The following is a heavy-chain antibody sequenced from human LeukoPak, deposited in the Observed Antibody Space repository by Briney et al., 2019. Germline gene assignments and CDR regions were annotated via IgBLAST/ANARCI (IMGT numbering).Heavy chain of an antibody. Sequence: SETLSLTCTVSGGSINSYYWSWIRQPPGKGLEWIGYIYHSGSTYYNPSLKSRVTISVDRSKNQFSLKLSSVTAADTAVYYCARGRVGAMVTSHFDYWGQGTLVTVSS. CDR1: GGSINSYY. J-gene: IGHJ4*02. V-gene: IGHV4-59*12. D-gene: IGHD5-18*01. CDR3: ARGRVGAMVTSHFDY. CDR2: IYHSGST.